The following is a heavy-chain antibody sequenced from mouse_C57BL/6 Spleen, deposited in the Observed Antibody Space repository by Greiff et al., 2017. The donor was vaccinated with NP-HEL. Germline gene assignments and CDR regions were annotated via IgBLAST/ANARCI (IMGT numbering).Heavy chain of an antibody. D-gene: IGHD1-1*01. CDR3: ARDYGSSLAWFAY. V-gene: IGHV3-6*01. CDR1: GYSITSGYY. Sequence: EVQLVESGPGLVKPSQSLSLTCSVTGYSITSGYYWNWIRQFPGNKLEWMGYISYDGSNNYNPSLKNRISITRDTSKNQFFLKLNSVTTEDTATYYCARDYGSSLAWFAYWGKETLVTVSA. J-gene: IGHJ3*01. CDR2: ISYDGSN.